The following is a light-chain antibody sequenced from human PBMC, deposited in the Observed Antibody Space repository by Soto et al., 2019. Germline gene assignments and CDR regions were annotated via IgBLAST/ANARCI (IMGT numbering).Light chain of an antibody. J-gene: IGKJ3*01. CDR2: AAS. Sequence: DIQMTQSPSSLSASVGDRVTITCRASQSISSYLNWYQQKPGKAPKLLIYAASSLQGGVPSRFIGSGSGTDFTLTISSLQPEDFATYYCQQSYSTPFTFGPGTKVDIK. CDR3: QQSYSTPFT. V-gene: IGKV1-39*01. CDR1: QSISSY.